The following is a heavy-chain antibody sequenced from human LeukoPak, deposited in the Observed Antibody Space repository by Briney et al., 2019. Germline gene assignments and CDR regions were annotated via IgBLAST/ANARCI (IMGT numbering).Heavy chain of an antibody. CDR3: ARVYNWNSKFDY. CDR2: IGTYGGDT. J-gene: IGHJ4*02. V-gene: IGHV1-18*01. CDR1: TSR. D-gene: IGHD1-7*01. Sequence: ASVKVSCKATSRISWVRQAPGQGLEWMGWIGTYGGDTYYAQKFQGRITVTTDISTSTVYMELRNLRSDDTAVYYCARVYNWNSKFDYWGQGTLVTVSS.